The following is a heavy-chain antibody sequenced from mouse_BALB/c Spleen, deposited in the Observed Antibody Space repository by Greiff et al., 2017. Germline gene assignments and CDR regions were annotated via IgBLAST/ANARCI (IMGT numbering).Heavy chain of an antibody. CDR1: GFTFSDYY. Sequence: DVKLVESGGGLVKPGGSLKLSCAASGFTFSDYYMYWVRQTPEKRLEWVATISDGGSYTYYPDSVKGRFTISRDNAKNNLYLQMSSLKSEDTAMYYCARGGYDPYAMDYRGQGTSVTVSS. CDR2: ISDGGSYT. V-gene: IGHV5-4*02. CDR3: ARGGYDPYAMDY. J-gene: IGHJ4*01. D-gene: IGHD2-2*01.